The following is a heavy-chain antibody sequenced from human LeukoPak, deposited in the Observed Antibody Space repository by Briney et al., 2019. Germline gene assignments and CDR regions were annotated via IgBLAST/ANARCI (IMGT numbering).Heavy chain of an antibody. J-gene: IGHJ4*02. V-gene: IGHV3-64*04. Sequence: AGGSLRLSCSASGFTFSSYAMHWVRQAPGKGLEYVSAISSNGGSTYYADSVKGRFTISRDNSKNTLYLQMNSLRAEDTAVYYCAKSYDSSGYYPDYWGQGTLVTVSS. CDR2: ISSNGGST. D-gene: IGHD3-22*01. CDR3: AKSYDSSGYYPDY. CDR1: GFTFSSYA.